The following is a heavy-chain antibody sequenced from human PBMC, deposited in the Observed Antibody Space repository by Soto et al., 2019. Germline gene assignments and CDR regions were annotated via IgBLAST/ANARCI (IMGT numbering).Heavy chain of an antibody. CDR1: GFTFSSYG. J-gene: IGHJ4*02. D-gene: IGHD4-17*01. V-gene: IGHV3-30*18. CDR2: ISYDGSNK. CDR3: ANARRYGAPLLPDFDY. Sequence: PGGYLRLSCAASGFTFSSYGMHWVRQAPGKGLEWVAVISYDGSNKYYADSVKGRFTISRDNSKNTLYLQMNSLRAEDTAVYYCANARRYGAPLLPDFDYSGQGSLV.